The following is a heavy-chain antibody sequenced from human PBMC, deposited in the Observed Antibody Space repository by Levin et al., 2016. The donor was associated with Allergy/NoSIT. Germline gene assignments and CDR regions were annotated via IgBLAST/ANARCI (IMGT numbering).Heavy chain of an antibody. D-gene: IGHD6-13*01. CDR3: AKDVSVGTPGQQLYNYGMDV. J-gene: IGHJ6*02. V-gene: IGHV3-30-3*02. CDR2: ISYDGSNK. Sequence: VRQAPGKGLEWVAVISYDGSNKLYADSVKGRFTISKDSSKNTLYLQMNSLRAEDTAVYYCAKDVSVGTPGQQLYNYGMDVWGQGTTVTVSS.